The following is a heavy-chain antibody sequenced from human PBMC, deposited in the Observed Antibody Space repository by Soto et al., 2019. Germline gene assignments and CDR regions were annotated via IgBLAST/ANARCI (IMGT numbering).Heavy chain of an antibody. Sequence: EVQLLESGGGLVQPGGSLRLSCAASGFTFNSYAMSWVRQAPGKGLEWVSTIIGSGGSTYNADSVKGRFSISRDNSKNTMYLQMNSLRAEDTAVYYYAKDRNYYDSSGYDYWGQGTLVTVSS. CDR3: AKDRNYYDSSGYDY. CDR1: GFTFNSYA. CDR2: IIGSGGST. J-gene: IGHJ4*02. D-gene: IGHD3-22*01. V-gene: IGHV3-23*01.